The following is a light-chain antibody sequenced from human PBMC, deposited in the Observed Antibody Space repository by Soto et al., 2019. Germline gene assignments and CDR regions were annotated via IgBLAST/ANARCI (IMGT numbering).Light chain of an antibody. J-gene: IGKJ5*01. Sequence: EIVLTQSPATLSVSPGERATLSCRASQSVSGDLAWYHHKPGQAPRLLIYDASTRALDTPARFAGSGSGTEFTLTISSLQSEDFAVYFCQQYSNWPITFGQGKRLEIK. CDR1: QSVSGD. V-gene: IGKV3-15*01. CDR3: QQYSNWPIT. CDR2: DAS.